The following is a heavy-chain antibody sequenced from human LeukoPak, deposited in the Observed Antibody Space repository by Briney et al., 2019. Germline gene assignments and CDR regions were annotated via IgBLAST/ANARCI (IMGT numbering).Heavy chain of an antibody. J-gene: IGHJ4*02. CDR1: GGSISSSNW. V-gene: IGHV4-4*02. Sequence: PSGTLSLTCAVFGGSISSSNWWSWVRQAPGKGLEWIGEISHNGNTNFNPSLKSRLTISVVKSKNQFSLKLSSVTAADTAVYYCARGGLNFGGNWGQGVLVTVSS. CDR3: ARGGLNFGGN. D-gene: IGHD1-14*01. CDR2: ISHNGNT.